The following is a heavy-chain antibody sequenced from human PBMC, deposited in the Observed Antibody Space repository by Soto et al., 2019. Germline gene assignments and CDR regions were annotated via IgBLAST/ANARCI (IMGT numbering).Heavy chain of an antibody. CDR3: AKDPYYDFWSGWFDP. D-gene: IGHD3-3*01. V-gene: IGHV3-23*01. CDR1: GFTFSSYA. J-gene: IGHJ5*02. Sequence: PVGSLRLSCAASGFTFSSYAMSWVRQAPGKGLEWVSAISGSGGSTYYADSVKGRFTISRDNSKNTLYLQMNSLRAEDTAVYYCAKDPYYDFWSGWFDPWGQGTLVTVSS. CDR2: ISGSGGST.